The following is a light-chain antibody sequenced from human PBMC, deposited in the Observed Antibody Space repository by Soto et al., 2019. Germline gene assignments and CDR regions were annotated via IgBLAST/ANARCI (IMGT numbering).Light chain of an antibody. CDR1: QTIATW. J-gene: IGKJ1*01. Sequence: DVQMTQSPSTLSASLGDRVTITCRASQTIATWLAWYQQKPGNAPKLLIYKASSLERGVPSRFSGSGSGTEFTLTMSGVQPDDLGTSHCQHYDSYPWTLGHGTKVEIK. CDR2: KAS. V-gene: IGKV1-5*03. CDR3: QHYDSYPWT.